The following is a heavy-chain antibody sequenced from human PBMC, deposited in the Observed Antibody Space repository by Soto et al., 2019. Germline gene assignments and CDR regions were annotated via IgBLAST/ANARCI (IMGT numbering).Heavy chain of an antibody. J-gene: IGHJ3*02. D-gene: IGHD6-19*01. V-gene: IGHV1-18*01. Sequence: QVQLVQSGADVKKPGASVKVSCKASGYNFTSYGISWVRQAPGQGLEWMGWISPHNDRTKYARRFQDRVTMTTETPTSTVYMELGSLRSDDTAVYYCARDLYYSSGRYFDHDAFDIWGQGTMVTVSS. CDR1: GYNFTSYG. CDR2: ISPHNDRT. CDR3: ARDLYYSSGRYFDHDAFDI.